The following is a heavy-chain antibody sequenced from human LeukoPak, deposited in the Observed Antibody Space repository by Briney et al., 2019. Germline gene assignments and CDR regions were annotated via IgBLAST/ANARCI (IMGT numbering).Heavy chain of an antibody. CDR2: IYTSGST. CDR1: GGSISSYY. D-gene: IGHD3-22*01. Sequence: PSETLSLTCTVSGGSISSYYWSWIRQPAGKGLEWIGRIYTSGSTNYNPSLKSRVTVSVDTSKNQFSLKLSSVTAADTAVYYCARDNYYDSSGYSYYFDYWGQGTLVTVSS. CDR3: ARDNYYDSSGYSYYFDY. V-gene: IGHV4-4*07. J-gene: IGHJ4*02.